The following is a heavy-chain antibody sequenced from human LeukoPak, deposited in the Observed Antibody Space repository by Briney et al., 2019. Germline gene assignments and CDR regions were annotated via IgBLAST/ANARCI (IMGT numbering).Heavy chain of an antibody. CDR1: AFTFDDYC. CDR3: AKDRTYSAYAALDY. CDR2: ISCNRGSA. D-gene: IGHD5-12*01. Sequence: GGSLRLSCAASAFTFDDYCMHWVRQAPGKGLEWVSGISCNRGSAGYADSVKGRFTISRDSAKNSLYLQMNSLRTEDTALYYCAKDRTYSAYAALDYWGQGTLVTVSS. V-gene: IGHV3-9*01. J-gene: IGHJ4*02.